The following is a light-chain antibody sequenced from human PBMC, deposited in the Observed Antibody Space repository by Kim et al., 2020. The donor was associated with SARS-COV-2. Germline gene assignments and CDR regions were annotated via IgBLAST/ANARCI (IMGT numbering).Light chain of an antibody. J-gene: IGKJ1*01. CDR1: ETVADK. CDR3: KQYGQWPPWT. V-gene: IGKV3-15*01. Sequence: FPGETATLSCRPSETVADKSAWYHHKPPQPPRLLIYDASTRATDIPARFSGTGSATDFILTISSLQAEDFGIYYCKQYGQWPPWTFGQGTKVDIK. CDR2: DAS.